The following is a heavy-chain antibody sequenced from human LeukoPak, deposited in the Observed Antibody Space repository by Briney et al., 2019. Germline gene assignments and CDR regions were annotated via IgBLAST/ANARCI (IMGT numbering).Heavy chain of an antibody. V-gene: IGHV6-1*01. CDR2: TYYRSKWYN. CDR1: GDSVSSNSTG. J-gene: IGHJ3*02. Sequence: AQTLTLTCPISGDSVSSNSTGWNWNRQSPSRGLVWLGRTYYRSKWYNDYAVSVKSRITINPDTSKNQFSLQLNSVTPEDTAVYYCARGITMVRGVLHAFDIWGQGTMVTVSS. D-gene: IGHD3-10*01. CDR3: ARGITMVRGVLHAFDI.